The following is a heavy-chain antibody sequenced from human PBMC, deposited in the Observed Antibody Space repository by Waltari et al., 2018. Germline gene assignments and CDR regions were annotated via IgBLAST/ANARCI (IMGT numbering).Heavy chain of an antibody. CDR1: GFPFSTYG. D-gene: IGHD6-6*01. V-gene: IGHV3-30*02. Sequence: QVQLVESGGGVVQPGGSLRLSCAAPGFPFSTYGMPWVRQAPGKGLEWVSFIRYDGNDKYYTDSVKGQFTISRDNSKNTLYLQMNSLRAEDTAVYYCAKSASGSSPGWSDPWGQGTLVTVSS. CDR3: AKSASGSSPGWSDP. J-gene: IGHJ5*02. CDR2: IRYDGNDK.